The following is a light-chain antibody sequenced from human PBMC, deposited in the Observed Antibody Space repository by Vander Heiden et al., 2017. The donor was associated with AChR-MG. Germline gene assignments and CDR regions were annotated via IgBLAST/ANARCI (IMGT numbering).Light chain of an antibody. V-gene: IGLV1-44*01. Sequence: QSVLTQPPSASGTPGQSVSISCCGSSSNTGDHSVNWYQQLPGTAPKLLISANNQRPSGVPDRVSGSKSGTSASLAVSGLQSEDEGDYYCSTWDDSLNGPVFGGGTKVTVL. CDR1: SSNTGDHS. CDR3: STWDDSLNGPV. CDR2: ANN. J-gene: IGLJ3*02.